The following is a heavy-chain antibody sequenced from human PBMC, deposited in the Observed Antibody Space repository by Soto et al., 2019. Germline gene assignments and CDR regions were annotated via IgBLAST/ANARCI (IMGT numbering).Heavy chain of an antibody. D-gene: IGHD3-9*01. V-gene: IGHV3-21*06. CDR3: AREHFDWPELFYSYGMDV. CDR2: MSSSSSYR. Sequence: GGSLRLSCAASGFTFSSYSMNWVRQAPGKGLEWVSSMSSSSSYRYYADSVKGRFTISRDNAKNSLYLQMNSLRAEDTAVYYCAREHFDWPELFYSYGMDVWGQGTTVTDSS. CDR1: GFTFSSYS. J-gene: IGHJ6*02.